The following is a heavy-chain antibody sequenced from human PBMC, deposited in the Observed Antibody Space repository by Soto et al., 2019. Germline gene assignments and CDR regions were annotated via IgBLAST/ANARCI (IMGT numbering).Heavy chain of an antibody. CDR1: GYTFTGYY. D-gene: IGHD5-12*01. V-gene: IGHV1-2*04. J-gene: IGHJ6*02. CDR3: ARGPWMRYSGYGLDV. CDR2: INPNSGGT. Sequence: ASVKVSCKASGYTFTGYYMHWARQAPGQGLEWMGWINPNSGGTNYAQKFQGWVTMTRDTSISTAYMELSRLRSDDTAVYYCARGPWMRYSGYGLDVWGQGTTVTVSS.